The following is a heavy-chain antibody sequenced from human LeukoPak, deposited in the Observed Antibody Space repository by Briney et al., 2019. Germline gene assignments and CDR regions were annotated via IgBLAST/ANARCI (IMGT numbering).Heavy chain of an antibody. CDR2: IHHSGST. CDR3: ARAPTWNYGMDV. D-gene: IGHD2/OR15-2a*01. J-gene: IGHJ6*02. CDR1: GGSFSGFY. Sequence: SETLSLTCAVCGGSFSGFYCSWIRQPPGKGLEWIGEIHHSGSTNYNPSLKSRVTISVDASKNQFSLKLSSVTAADAAVYHCARAPTWNYGMDVWGQGTTVTVSS. V-gene: IGHV4-34*01.